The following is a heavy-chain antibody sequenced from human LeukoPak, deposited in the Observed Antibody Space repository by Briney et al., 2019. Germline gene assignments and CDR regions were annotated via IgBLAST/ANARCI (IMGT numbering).Heavy chain of an antibody. D-gene: IGHD3-22*01. CDR1: GGSFSGYY. CDR3: ARGGPYDSSGLRTFDY. V-gene: IGHV4-34*01. Sequence: PSETLSLTCAVYGGSFSGYYWSWIRQPPGKGLEWIGEINHSGSTNYNPSLKSRVTISVDTSKNQFSLKLSSVTAADTAVYYCARGGPYDSSGLRTFDYWGQGTLVTVSS. CDR2: INHSGST. J-gene: IGHJ4*02.